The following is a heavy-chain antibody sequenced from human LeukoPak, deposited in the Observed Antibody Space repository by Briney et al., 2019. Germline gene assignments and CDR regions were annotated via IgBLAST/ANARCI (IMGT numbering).Heavy chain of an antibody. Sequence: GGSLRLSCAASGFIFSNYGMHWVRQAPGKGLEWVAVIWFDRSNQYHADAVKGRFTISRDNSKNTLYLQMSSLRAEDTALYYCARDDFAGDSSGYIDYWGQGTLVTVSS. J-gene: IGHJ4*02. CDR1: GFIFSNYG. CDR2: IWFDRSNQ. CDR3: ARDDFAGDSSGYIDY. D-gene: IGHD3-22*01. V-gene: IGHV3-33*01.